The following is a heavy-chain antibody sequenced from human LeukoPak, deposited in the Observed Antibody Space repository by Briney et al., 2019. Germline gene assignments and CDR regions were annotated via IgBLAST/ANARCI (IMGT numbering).Heavy chain of an antibody. J-gene: IGHJ5*02. CDR3: ARRSGYCSSTSCYAGHPGDGWFDP. CDR2: INPNSGGT. CDR1: GYTFTHYY. D-gene: IGHD2-2*03. V-gene: IGHV1-2*02. Sequence: ASVKVSCKASGYTFTHYYMHWVRQAPGQGLEWMGWINPNSGGTNYAQKFQGRVTMTRDTSISTAYMELSRLRSDDTAVYYCARRSGYCSSTSCYAGHPGDGWFDPWGQGTLVTVSS.